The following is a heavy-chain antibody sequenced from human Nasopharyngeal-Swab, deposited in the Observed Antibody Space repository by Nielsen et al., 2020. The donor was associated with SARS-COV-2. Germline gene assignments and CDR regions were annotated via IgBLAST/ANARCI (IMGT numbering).Heavy chain of an antibody. CDR2: IYYSVST. CDR3: ARDKGDGYNSFDY. D-gene: IGHD5-24*01. J-gene: IGHJ4*02. CDR1: GGSISSYY. V-gene: IGHV4-59*01. Sequence: SETLSLTCTVAGGSISSYYCSWIRQPPGKGLEWIGYIYYSVSTNYNPSLKSRVTISVDTSKNQFSLKLSSVTAADTAVYYCARDKGDGYNSFDYWGQGTLVTVSS.